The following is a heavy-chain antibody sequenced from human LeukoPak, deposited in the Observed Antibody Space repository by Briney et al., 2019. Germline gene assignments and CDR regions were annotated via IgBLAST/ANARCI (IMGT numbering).Heavy chain of an antibody. CDR2: LYPEDGAT. Sequence: ASVNVSCTVSGYTLTGLSMHWVRQAPGQGHEWMGGLYPEDGATIYAQKFQGRVTMTEDTSTDTAYMELSSVRSEDTAVYYCATSGVVGATYDYWGQGTLVTVSS. V-gene: IGHV1-24*01. CDR3: ATSGVVGATYDY. D-gene: IGHD1-26*01. CDR1: GYTLTGLS. J-gene: IGHJ4*02.